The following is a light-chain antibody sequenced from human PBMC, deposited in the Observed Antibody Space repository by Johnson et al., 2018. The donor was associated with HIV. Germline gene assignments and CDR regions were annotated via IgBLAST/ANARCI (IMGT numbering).Light chain of an antibody. J-gene: IGLJ1*01. CDR3: GAWESSLNTYV. V-gene: IGLV1-51*02. Sequence: QSILTQPPSVSAAPGQMVTISCSGNNSNIGYNSVSWYQQVPVTAPKLLIYENKKRPSGIADRFSASKSGTSATLDITGLQTGDEADYYCGAWESSLNTYVFGTGTQFTVL. CDR2: ENK. CDR1: NSNIGYNS.